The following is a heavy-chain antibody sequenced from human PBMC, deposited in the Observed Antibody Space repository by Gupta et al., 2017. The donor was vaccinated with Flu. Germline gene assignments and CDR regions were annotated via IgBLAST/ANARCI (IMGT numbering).Heavy chain of an antibody. CDR2: IYPSGNT. D-gene: IGHD6-6*01. V-gene: IGHV4-61*02. CDR3: ARVGSNSEIDC. CDR1: GGSFSSESYF. Sequence: QVQLQESGPGLVKPSQTLSLTCTVSGGSFSSESYFWNWIRPPAGKGLEWIGRIYPSGNTKYNPSLKSRVTISIDTSQNQFSLWLSSVTAADTAVYYCARVGSNSEIDCWGQGTVVIVSS. J-gene: IGHJ4*02.